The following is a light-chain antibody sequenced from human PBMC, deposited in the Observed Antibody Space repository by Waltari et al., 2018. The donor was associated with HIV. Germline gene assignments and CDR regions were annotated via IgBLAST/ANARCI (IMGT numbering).Light chain of an antibody. V-gene: IGLV1-47*01. Sequence: QSVLTQPPSASGTPGQRVTIPCSRSGSNIGSNYVYWYQHLPGTAPKRLIYRNNQRPSGVPDRFSGSKSGTSASLAISGLRSEDEADYYCAAWDDSRRGVFGGGTKLTVL. CDR1: GSNIGSNY. J-gene: IGLJ2*01. CDR3: AAWDDSRRGV. CDR2: RNN.